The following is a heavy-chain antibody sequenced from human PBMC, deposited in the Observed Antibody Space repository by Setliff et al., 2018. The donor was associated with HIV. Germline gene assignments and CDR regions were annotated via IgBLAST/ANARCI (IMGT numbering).Heavy chain of an antibody. J-gene: IGHJ4*02. CDR3: ASIELAAMVPVDY. CDR2: INWHGGSP. Sequence: PGGSLRLSCAASGFTFHDYGMSWVRQAPGAGLEWISGINWHGGSPGYADSVKGRFTISRDNAKNSLFLQMNSLRAEDTAVYYCASIELAAMVPVDYWGQGTLVTVSS. CDR1: GFTFHDYG. D-gene: IGHD5-18*01. V-gene: IGHV3-20*04.